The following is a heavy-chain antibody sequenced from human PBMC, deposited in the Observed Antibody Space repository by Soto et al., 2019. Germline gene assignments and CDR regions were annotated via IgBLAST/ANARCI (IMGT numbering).Heavy chain of an antibody. V-gene: IGHV3-23*01. Sequence: GGSLRLSCAASGFTFRNNVLSWVRQAPGKGLDWVSGITGSGRDTYYADSVKGRFTISRDNSKNMVFLQMNSLRAEDTALYYCARDQGASYGLYYFDYWVQGTLVTVS. J-gene: IGHJ4*02. CDR2: ITGSGRDT. D-gene: IGHD5-18*01. CDR3: ARDQGASYGLYYFDY. CDR1: GFTFRNNV.